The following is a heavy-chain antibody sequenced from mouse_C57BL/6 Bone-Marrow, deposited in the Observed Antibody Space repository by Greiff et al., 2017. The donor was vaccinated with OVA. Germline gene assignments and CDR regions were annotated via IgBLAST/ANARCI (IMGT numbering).Heavy chain of an antibody. J-gene: IGHJ1*03. V-gene: IGHV3-6*01. CDR1: GYSITSGYY. D-gene: IGHD1-1*01. Sequence: DVQLQESGPGLVKPSQSLSLTCSVPGYSITSGYYWNWLRQFPGNKLEWMGYISYGGSNNYNPSLKNRISITRDTSKNQFFLKLNSVTTEDTATYYGARGEITTVVDWYFDVWGTGTTVTVSS. CDR2: ISYGGSN. CDR3: ARGEITTVVDWYFDV.